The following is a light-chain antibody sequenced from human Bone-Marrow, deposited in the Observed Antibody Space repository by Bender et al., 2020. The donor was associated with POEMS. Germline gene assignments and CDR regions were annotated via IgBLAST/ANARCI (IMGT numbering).Light chain of an antibody. J-gene: IGLJ3*02. CDR2: DVN. CDR3: QSYDNSLGGWV. V-gene: IGLV2-14*03. CDR1: NNDIGDYKY. Sequence: QSALTQPASVSGSPGQSITISCTGTNNDIGDYKYVSWYQQHPGKAPRFIIFDVNSRPSGVSSRFSASKSGNTASLTISGLQAEDEGDYYCQSYDNSLGGWVFGGGTKLTVL.